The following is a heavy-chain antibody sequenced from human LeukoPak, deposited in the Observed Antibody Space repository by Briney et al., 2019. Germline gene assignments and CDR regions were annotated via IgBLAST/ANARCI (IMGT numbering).Heavy chain of an antibody. J-gene: IGHJ5*02. CDR3: ARGADGVSSNSRGWFDP. Sequence: GGSLRLSCAASGFTFRSYGMQWVRQAPGKGLEWVTFIRYDGSKKYYADSVKGRFTISRDNAKNSLYLQMNSLRAEDTAVYSCARGADGVSSNSRGWFDPWGQGTLVTVSS. CDR1: GFTFRSYG. CDR2: IRYDGSKK. V-gene: IGHV3-30*02. D-gene: IGHD2-15*01.